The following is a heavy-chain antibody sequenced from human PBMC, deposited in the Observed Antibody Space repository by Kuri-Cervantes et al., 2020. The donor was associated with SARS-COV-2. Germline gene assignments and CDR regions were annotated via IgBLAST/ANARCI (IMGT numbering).Heavy chain of an antibody. D-gene: IGHD1-26*01. CDR2: IKQDGSEK. CDR3: AKDDGGSFGLFDN. V-gene: IGHV3-7*01. CDR1: GFTFSSYG. J-gene: IGHJ4*02. Sequence: GGSLRLSCAASGFTFSSYGMHWVRQAPGKGLEWVANIKQDGSEKYYVDSVKGRFTISRDNAKNSLYLQMNSLRPEDTAVYYCAKDDGGSFGLFDNWGQGILVTVSS.